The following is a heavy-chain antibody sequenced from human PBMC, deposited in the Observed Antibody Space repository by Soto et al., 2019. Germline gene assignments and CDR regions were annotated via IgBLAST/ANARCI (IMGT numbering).Heavy chain of an antibody. CDR3: ARARGEGWATYFDY. Sequence: QVQLVQSGAEVKKPGASVKVSCKASGYTFTSYAMHWVRQAPGQRLEWMGGINAGNGNTKYSKKFQGRVTITGDTSASTAYMEQSSLRSEDTAVYYCARARGEGWATYFDYWGQGTLVTVSS. CDR2: INAGNGNT. J-gene: IGHJ4*02. D-gene: IGHD3-10*01. CDR1: GYTFTSYA. V-gene: IGHV1-3*01.